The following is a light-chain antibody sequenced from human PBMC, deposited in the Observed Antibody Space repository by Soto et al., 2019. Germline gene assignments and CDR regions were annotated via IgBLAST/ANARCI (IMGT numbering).Light chain of an antibody. V-gene: IGKV3-20*01. J-gene: IGKJ3*01. CDR2: GAS. CDR3: QQYGSSPTVT. Sequence: EIVLTRSPGTLSLSPGERATLSCRAIQSVSSVYLAWYQQKPGQAPRLLIYGASSRATGIPDRFSGSGSGTDFTLTISRLEPEDFAVYYCQQYGSSPTVTFGPGTKVDIK. CDR1: QSVSSVY.